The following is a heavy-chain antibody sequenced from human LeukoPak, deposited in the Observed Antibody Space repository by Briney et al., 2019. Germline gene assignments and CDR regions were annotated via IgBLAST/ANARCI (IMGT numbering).Heavy chain of an antibody. Sequence: GGSLTLSCAASGFTFSDYEMKWVRQAPGKGVEGISFIVSSGSTIYYSASVTGRFTISRDNAKNSMYLQMNGLRVEDMSVYYCARVRGSGNRLGYFDYWGQGTLVTVSS. CDR3: ARVRGSGNRLGYFDY. D-gene: IGHD3-10*01. CDR2: IVSSGSTI. V-gene: IGHV3-48*03. J-gene: IGHJ4*02. CDR1: GFTFSDYE.